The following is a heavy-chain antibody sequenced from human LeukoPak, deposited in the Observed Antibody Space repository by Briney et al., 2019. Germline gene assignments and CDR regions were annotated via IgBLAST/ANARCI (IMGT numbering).Heavy chain of an antibody. J-gene: IGHJ4*02. Sequence: SETLSLTCTVSGGSISSGDYYWSWIRQPPGKGLEWIGYIYYSGSTYYNPSLKSRVTISVDTSKNQFSLKLSSVTAADTAVYYCARVYLRLGELSPYYFDYWGQGTLVTVSS. D-gene: IGHD3-16*02. CDR3: ARVYLRLGELSPYYFDY. V-gene: IGHV4-30-4*08. CDR2: IYYSGST. CDR1: GGSISSGDYY.